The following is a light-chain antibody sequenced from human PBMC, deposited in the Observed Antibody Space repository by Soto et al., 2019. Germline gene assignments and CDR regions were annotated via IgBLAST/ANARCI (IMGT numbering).Light chain of an antibody. V-gene: IGLV2-14*01. CDR3: SSYSDSDTKV. CDR1: GSDIGGYNH. J-gene: IGLJ1*01. Sequence: QSVLTQPASVSGSPGQSITISCTGTGSDIGGYNHVSWYQHHPGKAPKLIIYEVTNRPSGVSNRFSGSKSGNTASLTISGLQAEDEADYYCSSYSDSDTKVFGTGTKLTVL. CDR2: EVT.